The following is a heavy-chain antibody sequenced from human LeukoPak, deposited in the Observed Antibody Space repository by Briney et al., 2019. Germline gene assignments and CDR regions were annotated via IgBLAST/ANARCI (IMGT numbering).Heavy chain of an antibody. D-gene: IGHD3-16*01. Sequence: GSLRLSCAASGFNFANHAMSWVRQTPGKGLEWIGYIYYTGDTNYNPSLTSRVTISIDTSKDHFSLMLTSVTAADTAKYYCARGRGGGTWNVWGQGTTVTVSS. J-gene: IGHJ6*02. CDR3: ARGRGGGTWNV. CDR1: GFNFANHA. CDR2: IYYTGDT. V-gene: IGHV4-59*11.